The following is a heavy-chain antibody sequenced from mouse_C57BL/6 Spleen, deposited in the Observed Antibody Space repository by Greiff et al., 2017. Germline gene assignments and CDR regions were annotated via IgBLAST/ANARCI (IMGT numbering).Heavy chain of an antibody. J-gene: IGHJ2*01. CDR2: ISYDGSN. Sequence: EVKLMESGPGLVKPSQSLSLTCSVTGYSITSGYYWNWIRQFPGNKLEWMGYISYDGSNNYNPSLKNRISITRDTSKNQFFLKLNSVTTEDTATXYCAREGSYYFDYWGQGTTLTVSS. V-gene: IGHV3-6*01. CDR1: GYSITSGYY. CDR3: AREGSYYFDY.